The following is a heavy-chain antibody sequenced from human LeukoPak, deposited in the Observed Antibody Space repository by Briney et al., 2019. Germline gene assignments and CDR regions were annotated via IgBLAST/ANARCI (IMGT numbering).Heavy chain of an antibody. Sequence: GGSLRLSCAASGFMFSSNWMSWVRLAPGKGLEWVVNIKEDGTETYYVDSVKGRFTISRDNAKNSLYLQMNSLRVEDTAVYYCAKEGRSLQTYWGQGTLVTVSS. V-gene: IGHV3-7*03. J-gene: IGHJ4*02. CDR2: IKEDGTET. CDR1: GFMFSSNW. CDR3: AKEGRSLQTY. D-gene: IGHD5-24*01.